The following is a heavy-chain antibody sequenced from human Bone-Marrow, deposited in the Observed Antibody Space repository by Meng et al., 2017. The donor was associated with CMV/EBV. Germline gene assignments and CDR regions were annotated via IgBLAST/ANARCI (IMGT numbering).Heavy chain of an antibody. CDR3: VWNTMVRGVTGGVGFDP. D-gene: IGHD3-10*01. Sequence: QVQVVQSGAEVKKPGASVKVSCKASGYTFTSYGISWVRQAPGQGLEWMGWISAYNGNTNYAQKLQGRVTMTTDTSTSTAYMELRSLRSDDTAVYYCVWNTMVRGVTGGVGFDPWGQGTLVTVSS. J-gene: IGHJ5*02. V-gene: IGHV1-18*01. CDR2: ISAYNGNT. CDR1: GYTFTSYG.